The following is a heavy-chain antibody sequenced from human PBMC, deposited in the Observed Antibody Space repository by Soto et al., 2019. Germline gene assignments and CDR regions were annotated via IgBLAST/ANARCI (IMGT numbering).Heavy chain of an antibody. Sequence: SETLSLTCTVSGGSISSYYWSWIRQPPGKGLEWIGYIYYSGSTNYNPSLKSRVTISVDTSKNQFSLKLSSVTAADTAVYYCARVSPGDYCSGGSCYPLNYNWFDPWGQGTLVTVSS. CDR3: ARVSPGDYCSGGSCYPLNYNWFDP. CDR1: GGSISSYY. J-gene: IGHJ5*02. D-gene: IGHD2-15*01. CDR2: IYYSGST. V-gene: IGHV4-59*01.